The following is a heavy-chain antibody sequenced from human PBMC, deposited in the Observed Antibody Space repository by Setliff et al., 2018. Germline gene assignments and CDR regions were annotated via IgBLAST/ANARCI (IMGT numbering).Heavy chain of an antibody. CDR2: ITSSGGFT. Sequence: GGSLRLSCEGSGFIFSNYFMSWIRQAPGKGLEWLSYITSSGGFTDYAASVRGRFVISRDNSKKSLYLQLDGLRADDTAIYYCAKGGNWDDQHYVYDIWGQGTMVTVSS. J-gene: IGHJ3*02. CDR3: AKGGNWDDQHYVYDI. CDR1: GFIFSNYF. D-gene: IGHD1-20*01. V-gene: IGHV3-11*05.